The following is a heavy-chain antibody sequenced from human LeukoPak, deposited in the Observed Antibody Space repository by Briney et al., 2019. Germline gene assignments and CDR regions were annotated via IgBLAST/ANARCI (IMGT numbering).Heavy chain of an antibody. D-gene: IGHD2-8*01. CDR1: GGSISSHY. CDR3: ARGRSVRIAYAAYGFDP. V-gene: IGHV4-59*11. J-gene: IGHJ5*02. CDR2: IYYSGST. Sequence: SETLSLTCTVSGGSISSHYWSWIRQPPGKGLEWIGYIYYSGSTNYNPSLKSRVTISVDTSKNQFSLKLSSVTAADTAVYYCARGRSVRIAYAAYGFDPWGQGTLVTVSS.